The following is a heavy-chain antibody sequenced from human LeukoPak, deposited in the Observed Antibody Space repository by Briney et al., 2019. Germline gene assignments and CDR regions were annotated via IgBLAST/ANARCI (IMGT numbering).Heavy chain of an antibody. CDR3: ARDSWAYKAYYYGMDV. Sequence: ASVKVSCKASGYTFTSYAMNWVRQAPGQGLEWMGWINTNTGNPTYAQGFTGRFVFSLDTSVSTAYLQISSLKAEDTAVYYCARDSWAYKAYYYGMDVWGQGTTVTVSS. CDR1: GYTFTSYA. J-gene: IGHJ6*02. CDR2: INTNTGNP. V-gene: IGHV7-4-1*02. D-gene: IGHD5-24*01.